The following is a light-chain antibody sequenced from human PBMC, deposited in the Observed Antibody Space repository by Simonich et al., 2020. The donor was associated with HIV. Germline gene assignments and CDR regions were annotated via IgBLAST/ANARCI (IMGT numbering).Light chain of an antibody. CDR2: EDT. CDR3: YSTDSSGNHRI. J-gene: IGLJ2*01. V-gene: IGLV3-10*01. CDR1: ALPKKY. Sequence: SYELTQPPSVSVSPGQTARITCSGDALPKKYAYWYQQKSGQAPGLVICEDTKRPSGIPERFSGSSSGTMATLIISGAQVEDEADYYCYSTDSSGNHRIFGGGTKLTVL.